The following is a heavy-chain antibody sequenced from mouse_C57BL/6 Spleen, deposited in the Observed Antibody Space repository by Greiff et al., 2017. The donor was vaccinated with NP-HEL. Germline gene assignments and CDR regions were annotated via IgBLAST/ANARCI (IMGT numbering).Heavy chain of an antibody. D-gene: IGHD4-1*01. J-gene: IGHJ3*01. CDR3: ARGTGGAWFAY. CDR1: GYSITSGYY. Sequence: EVQLLESGPGLVKPSQSLSLTCSVTGYSITSGYYWNWIRQFPGNKLEWMGYISYDGSNNYNPSLKNRISITRDTSKNQFFLKLNSVTTEDTATYYCARGTGGAWFAYWGQGTLVTVSA. V-gene: IGHV3-6*01. CDR2: ISYDGSN.